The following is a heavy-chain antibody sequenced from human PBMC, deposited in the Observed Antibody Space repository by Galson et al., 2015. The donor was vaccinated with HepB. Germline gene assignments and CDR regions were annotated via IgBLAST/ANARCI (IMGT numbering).Heavy chain of an antibody. J-gene: IGHJ2*01. CDR3: AKDHFSGDTSNLWYFDL. CDR2: ILYDGSNK. V-gene: IGHV3-30*18. CDR1: GFTFRTYG. Sequence: SLRLSCAGSGFTFRTYGMHWVRQAPGKGLEWVAVILYDGSNKYYADSVKGRFTISRDNSKNTLYLQMDSLRAEDTAVYYCAKDHFSGDTSNLWYFDLWGRGTLVTVSS. D-gene: IGHD1-26*01.